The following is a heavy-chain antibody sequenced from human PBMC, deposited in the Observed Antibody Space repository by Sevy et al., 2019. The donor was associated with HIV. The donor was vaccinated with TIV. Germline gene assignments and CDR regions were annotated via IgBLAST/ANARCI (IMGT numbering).Heavy chain of an antibody. CDR3: AKAGNFDWLLPLLFYFDY. CDR1: GFTFSSYA. J-gene: IGHJ4*02. CDR2: ISGSGGST. Sequence: QLGGSLRLSCAASGFTFSSYAMSWVRQAPGKGLEWVSAISGSGGSTYYADSVKGRFTISRDNSKNTLYLQMNSLRAEDTAVYYCAKAGNFDWLLPLLFYFDYWGQGTLVTVSS. D-gene: IGHD3-9*01. V-gene: IGHV3-23*01.